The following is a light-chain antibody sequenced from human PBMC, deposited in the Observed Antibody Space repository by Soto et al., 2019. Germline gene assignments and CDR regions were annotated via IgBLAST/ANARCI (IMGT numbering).Light chain of an antibody. CDR2: GAS. CDR1: QSVSTR. CDR3: QQYHNWPVT. J-gene: IGKJ4*01. V-gene: IGKV3-15*01. Sequence: EIVMTQSPATLSVSPGERVTFSCRARQSVSTRLAWYQHKPGQAPRLLISGASTGATGIPPRFSGSGSGTDFTLTVNSLQYEDIAVYYCQQYHNWPVTFGGGTKVDIK.